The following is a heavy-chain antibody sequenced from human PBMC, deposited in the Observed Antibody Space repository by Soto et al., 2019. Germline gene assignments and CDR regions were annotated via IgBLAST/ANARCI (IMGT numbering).Heavy chain of an antibody. V-gene: IGHV4-61*08. CDR2: IYDSGST. CDR1: GGSLSSGDYY. J-gene: IGHJ4*02. CDR3: ARVFGSGLYYFDS. Sequence: KTSETLSLTCTVSGGSLSSGDYYWSWIRQPPGKALECITYIYDSGSTNYNPSLKSRVTISVDMSKNQFSLKLSSVTAADTAVYYFARVFGSGLYYFDSWGQGTLVTVSS. D-gene: IGHD3-10*01.